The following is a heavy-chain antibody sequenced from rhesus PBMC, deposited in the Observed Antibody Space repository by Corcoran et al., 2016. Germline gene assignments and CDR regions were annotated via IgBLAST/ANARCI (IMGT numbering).Heavy chain of an antibody. D-gene: IGHD5-24*01. Sequence: QVQLQESGPGLVKPSETLSLTCAVSGGSISGGYDWSWIRQPPGKGLEWIGYIYGSSGSTNYNPSLQNRVTISKDTSKNQFSLKLSSVTAADTAVYYCARHANTAGTTRGFDYWGQGVLVTVSS. V-gene: IGHV4-76*01. J-gene: IGHJ4*01. CDR2: IYGSSGST. CDR1: GGSISGGYD. CDR3: ARHANTAGTTRGFDY.